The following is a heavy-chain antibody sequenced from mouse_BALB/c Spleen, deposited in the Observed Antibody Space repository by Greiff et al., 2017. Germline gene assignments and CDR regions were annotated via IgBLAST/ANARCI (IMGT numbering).Heavy chain of an antibody. CDR3: ARHWAMDY. J-gene: IGHJ4*01. CDR1: GFTFSSYA. CDR2: ISSGGSYT. Sequence: EVKLVESGGGLVKPGGSLKLSCAASGFTFSSYAMSWVRQTPEKRLEWVATISSGGSYTYYPDSVKGRFTISRDNAKNTLYLQMSSLRSEDTAMYYCARHWAMDYWGQGTSVTVSS. V-gene: IGHV5-9-3*01.